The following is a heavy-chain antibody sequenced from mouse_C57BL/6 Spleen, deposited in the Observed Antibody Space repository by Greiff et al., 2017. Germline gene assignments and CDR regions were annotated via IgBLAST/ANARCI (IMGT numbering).Heavy chain of an antibody. J-gene: IGHJ1*03. CDR3: ARRGYGTPYFDV. Sequence: QVQLQQPGAELVMPGASVKLSCKASGYTFTSYWRHWVKQRPGQGLEWIGEIDPSDSYTNYNQKFKGKSTLTVDKSSSTAYMQLSSLTSEDSAVYYCARRGYGTPYFDVWGTGTTVTVSS. CDR1: GYTFTSYW. D-gene: IGHD1-1*01. CDR2: IDPSDSYT. V-gene: IGHV1-69*01.